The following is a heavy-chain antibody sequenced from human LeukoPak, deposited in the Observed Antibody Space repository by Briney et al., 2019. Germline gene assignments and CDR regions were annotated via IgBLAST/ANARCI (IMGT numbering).Heavy chain of an antibody. V-gene: IGHV1-18*01. J-gene: IGHJ4*02. Sequence: ASVKVSCKASGGTFSSYAISWVRQAPGQGLEWMGWISAYNGNTNYAQKLQGRVTMTTDTSTSTAYMELRSLRSDDTAVYYCARDGSYAPFDYWGQGTLVTVSS. CDR2: ISAYNGNT. CDR1: GGTFSSYA. CDR3: ARDGSYAPFDY. D-gene: IGHD1-26*01.